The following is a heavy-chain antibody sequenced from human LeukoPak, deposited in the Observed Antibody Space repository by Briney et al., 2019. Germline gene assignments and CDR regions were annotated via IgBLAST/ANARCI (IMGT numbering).Heavy chain of an antibody. CDR3: ARARSAGNIYYYGMDV. D-gene: IGHD6-13*01. CDR1: GGSISSGDYY. V-gene: IGHV4-30-4*01. Sequence: SQTLSLTCTVSGGSISSGDYYWSWIRQPPGKGLEWIGYIYYSGSTYYNPSLKSRVTISVDTSKNQSSLKLSSVTAADTAVYYCARARSAGNIYYYGMDVWGKGTTVTVSS. J-gene: IGHJ6*04. CDR2: IYYSGST.